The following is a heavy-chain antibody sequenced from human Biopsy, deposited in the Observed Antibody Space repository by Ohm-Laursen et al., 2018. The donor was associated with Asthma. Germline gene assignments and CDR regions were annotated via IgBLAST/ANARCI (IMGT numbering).Heavy chain of an antibody. CDR2: ISPVFGST. V-gene: IGHV1-69*06. CDR1: GGTFGNYA. Sequence: ASVKVSCKTSGGTFGNYAISWVRQAPGLGLEWMGGISPVFGSTNIAQKFQGRVTISADIFTKTAYLEVSSLRSDDTAVYYCASPSSSREILYYYYNMDIWGQGTTVTVSS. J-gene: IGHJ6*02. CDR3: ASPSSSREILYYYYNMDI. D-gene: IGHD6-13*01.